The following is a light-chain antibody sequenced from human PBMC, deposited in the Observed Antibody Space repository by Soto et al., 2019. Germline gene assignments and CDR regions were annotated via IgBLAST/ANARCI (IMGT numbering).Light chain of an antibody. CDR2: DTS. CDR1: QNIRSW. J-gene: IGKJ4*01. CDR3: QQYDEYPLT. Sequence: DIQMTQSPSTLSASVGDRGTITCRASQNIRSWLAWYQQRPGKVPNLLIWDTSKLQSGVPSRFSGSGSGTEFTLTIASLQRDDFATYWCQQYDEYPLTFGGGTKVE. V-gene: IGKV1-5*01.